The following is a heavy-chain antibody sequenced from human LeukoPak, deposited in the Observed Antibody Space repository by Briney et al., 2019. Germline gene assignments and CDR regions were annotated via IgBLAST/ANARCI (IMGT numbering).Heavy chain of an antibody. CDR3: ARDQDSSGWYWIDY. J-gene: IGHJ4*02. CDR2: IKQDGSEK. CDR1: GFTFSSYA. D-gene: IGHD6-19*01. Sequence: GGSLRLSCAASGFTFSSYAMSWVRQAPGKGLEWVANIKQDGSEKYYVDSVKGRFTISRDNAKNSLYLQMNSLRAEDTAVYYCARDQDSSGWYWIDYWGQGTLVTVSS. V-gene: IGHV3-7*01.